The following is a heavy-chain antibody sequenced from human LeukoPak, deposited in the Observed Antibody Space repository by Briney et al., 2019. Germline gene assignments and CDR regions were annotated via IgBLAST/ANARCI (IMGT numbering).Heavy chain of an antibody. Sequence: GGSLRLSCAASGFKFKNYGMHWVRQAPGKGLEWVAVIWYDGSNKHYADSVKGRFTISRDDSKNTLYLQMNSLRGDDTAVYYCAYDIRSRFLDQWGQGTLVTVSS. V-gene: IGHV3-33*06. D-gene: IGHD3-3*01. J-gene: IGHJ4*02. CDR3: AYDIRSRFLDQ. CDR1: GFKFKNYG. CDR2: IWYDGSNK.